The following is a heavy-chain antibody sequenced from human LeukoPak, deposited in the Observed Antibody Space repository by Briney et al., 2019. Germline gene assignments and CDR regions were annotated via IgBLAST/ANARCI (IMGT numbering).Heavy chain of an antibody. CDR3: AKRNPGGCSSTSCYTYFDY. D-gene: IGHD2-2*02. J-gene: IGHJ4*02. CDR1: GFTFNNYA. Sequence: GGSLRLSCAASGFTFNNYAMSWVRQAPGKGLEWVSAISGSDAGTYYADSVKGRFTISRDNSKNTLYLQMNSLRAEDTAVYYCAKRNPGGCSSTSCYTYFDYWGQGTLVTVSS. V-gene: IGHV3-23*01. CDR2: ISGSDAGT.